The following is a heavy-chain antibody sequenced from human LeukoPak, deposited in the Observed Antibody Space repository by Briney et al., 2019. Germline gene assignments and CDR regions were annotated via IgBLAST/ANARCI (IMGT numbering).Heavy chain of an antibody. CDR1: GFTFTNYG. CDR2: ISGSGIST. Sequence: GGTLRLSSATSGFTFTNYGMAWVRQAPGKGLEWVSTISGSGISTYYADPVKGRFTISTDNSKNTLHLQMNSLRADDTAVYYCVKDRWSGSTSCYDYWGQGTLVTVSS. J-gene: IGHJ4*02. V-gene: IGHV3-23*01. CDR3: VKDRWSGSTSCYDY. D-gene: IGHD2-2*01.